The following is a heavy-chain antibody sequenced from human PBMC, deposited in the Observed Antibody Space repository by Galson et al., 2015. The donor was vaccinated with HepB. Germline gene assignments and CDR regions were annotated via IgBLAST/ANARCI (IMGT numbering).Heavy chain of an antibody. J-gene: IGHJ4*02. CDR2: YDPEKGKI. D-gene: IGHD3-3*01. V-gene: IGHV1-24*01. CDR3: ATKAPNLLEWLSTRPFDH. CDR1: GLVFIEIL. Sequence: SVKVSCKVSGLVFIEILVHWVRQAPGKGLEWVGGYDPEKGKIIYAQNSQGRVNMTADTSTDTAYMEMSSLKSEDTAIYFCATKAPNLLEWLSTRPFDHWGQGTLVTVSS.